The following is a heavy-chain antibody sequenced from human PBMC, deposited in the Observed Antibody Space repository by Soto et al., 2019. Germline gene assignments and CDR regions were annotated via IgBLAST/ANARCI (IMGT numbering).Heavy chain of an antibody. D-gene: IGHD3-16*02. J-gene: IGHJ5*02. CDR2: INAGNGNT. Sequence: ASVKVSCKASGCTFTSYAMHWVRQAPGQRLEWMGWINAGNGNTKYSQKFQGRVTITRDTSASTAYMELSSLRSEDTAVYYCARDGGITFGGVIVLRNWFDPWGQGTLVTVSS. CDR1: GCTFTSYA. CDR3: ARDGGITFGGVIVLRNWFDP. V-gene: IGHV1-3*01.